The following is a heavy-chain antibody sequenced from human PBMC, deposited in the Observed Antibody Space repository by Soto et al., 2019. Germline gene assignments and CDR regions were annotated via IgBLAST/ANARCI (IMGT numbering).Heavy chain of an antibody. Sequence: EVQLLQSGGGPVKSGGSLRLSCVASGFTLNNYRMTWVRQGPGKGLEWVASIYSRPNYIHYTESVRGRFTISRDNAKNSVILQMNSLRVEDAAVYYCGREKEDEGSSSLRVYYGVDVWGQGTSVTVSS. CDR2: IYSRPNYI. D-gene: IGHD6-6*01. V-gene: IGHV3-21*06. CDR1: GFTLNNYR. J-gene: IGHJ6*02. CDR3: GREKEDEGSSSLRVYYGVDV.